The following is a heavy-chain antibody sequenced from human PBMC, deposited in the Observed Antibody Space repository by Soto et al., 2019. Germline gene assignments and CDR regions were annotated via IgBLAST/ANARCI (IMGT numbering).Heavy chain of an antibody. CDR1: GYSFSTHW. CDR2: IYPGDSDT. D-gene: IGHD3-10*01. J-gene: IGHJ4*02. V-gene: IGHV5-51*01. CDR3: ARRVTMEGHFDY. Sequence: GESLKISCEGSGYSFSTHWIAWVRQMPGKGLEWMGIIYPGDSDTTYSPSFQGQVTISADKSTTTAYLHWSSLKASDSAMYYCARRVTMEGHFDYWGPGTLVTVSS.